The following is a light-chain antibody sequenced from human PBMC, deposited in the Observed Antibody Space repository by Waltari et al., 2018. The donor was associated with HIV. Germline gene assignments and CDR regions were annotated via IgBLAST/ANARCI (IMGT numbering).Light chain of an antibody. J-gene: IGLJ2*01. CDR2: EVN. CDR1: SSYVGRYDY. Sequence: QSALTQPASVSGSPGPSITISCTGSSSYVGRYDYVSWYQQHPGKAPKLMIYEVNNRPSGVSNRFSGSKSGNTASLTISGLQAEDEAEYYCSSYTSSTTLLFGGGTKVTVL. CDR3: SSYTSSTTLL. V-gene: IGLV2-14*01.